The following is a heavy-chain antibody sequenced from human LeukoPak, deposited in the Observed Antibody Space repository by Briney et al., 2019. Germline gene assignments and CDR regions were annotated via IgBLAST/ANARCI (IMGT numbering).Heavy chain of an antibody. Sequence: PSETLSLTCAVYGGSFSGYYWSWIRQPPGKGLEWIGEINHIGSTNYNPSLKSRVTISVDTSKNQFSLKLSSVTAADTAVYYCARSLSSSGIDYWGQGTLVTVSS. CDR2: INHIGST. CDR3: ARSLSSSGIDY. D-gene: IGHD6-6*01. J-gene: IGHJ4*02. V-gene: IGHV4-34*01. CDR1: GGSFSGYY.